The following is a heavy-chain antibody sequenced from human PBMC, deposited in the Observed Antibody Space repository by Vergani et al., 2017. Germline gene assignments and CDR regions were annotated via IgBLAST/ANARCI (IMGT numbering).Heavy chain of an antibody. D-gene: IGHD4-23*01. Sequence: QVQLVQSGAEVKKPGASVKVSCKASGYTFTSYGISWVRQAPGQGLEWMGWISAYNGNTNYAQKLQGRVTMTRDTSTSTVYMELSSLRSEDTAVYYCAREVDYGGNSGGAFDIWGQGTMVTVSS. V-gene: IGHV1-18*01. J-gene: IGHJ3*02. CDR1: GYTFTSYG. CDR2: ISAYNGNT. CDR3: AREVDYGGNSGGAFDI.